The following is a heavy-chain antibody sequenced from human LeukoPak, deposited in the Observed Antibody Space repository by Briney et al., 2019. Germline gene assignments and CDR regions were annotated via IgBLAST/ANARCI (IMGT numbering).Heavy chain of an antibody. CDR3: AANYAYVWGTYRYEEYYQH. CDR1: GGSITNNY. Sequence: PSETLSLTCTVSGGSITNNYWSWIRQPPGKGLEWIGYIYYSGVTNYNPSLKSRVTISADTSQNQFSLKLNSVTAADTAVYYCAANYAYVWGTYRYEEYYQHWGQGILVTVSS. J-gene: IGHJ1*01. V-gene: IGHV4-59*08. CDR2: IYYSGVT. D-gene: IGHD3-16*02.